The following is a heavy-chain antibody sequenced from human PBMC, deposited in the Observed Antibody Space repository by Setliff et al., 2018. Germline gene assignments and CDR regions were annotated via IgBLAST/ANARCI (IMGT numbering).Heavy chain of an antibody. CDR1: GGSISSGDHY. D-gene: IGHD3-10*01. Sequence: KPSETLSLTCTVSGGSISSGDHYWSWIRRPAGKGLEWIGRIHASGSTNYNPSLKSRVTISLDTSNNQFSLKLSSVTAAETAMYYCARSGDYGSGRLSPWGQGTLVTVSS. CDR2: IHASGST. CDR3: ARSGDYGSGRLSP. V-gene: IGHV4-61*02. J-gene: IGHJ5*02.